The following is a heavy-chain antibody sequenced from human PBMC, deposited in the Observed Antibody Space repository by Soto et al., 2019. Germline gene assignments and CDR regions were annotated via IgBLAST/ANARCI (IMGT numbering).Heavy chain of an antibody. CDR3: ASNDPTYYYGSGSYSAGYYYYYYMDV. D-gene: IGHD3-10*01. V-gene: IGHV4-39*01. Sequence: SETLSLTCTVSGGSISSSSYYWGWIRQPPGKGLEWIGSIYYSGSTYYNPSLKSRVTISVDTSKNQFSLKLSSVTAADTAVYYCASNDPTYYYGSGSYSAGYYYYYYMDVWGKGTTVTVSS. CDR2: IYYSGST. J-gene: IGHJ6*03. CDR1: GGSISSSSYY.